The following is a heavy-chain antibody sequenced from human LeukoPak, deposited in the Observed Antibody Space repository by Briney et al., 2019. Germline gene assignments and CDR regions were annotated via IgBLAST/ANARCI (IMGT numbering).Heavy chain of an antibody. CDR3: ARRNTEVPDTLRLNAIDV. J-gene: IGHJ3*01. CDR2: MFYSGST. Sequence: SETLTLTCSVSGGSMKTPSHYWDWIRQSPGKGLEWIGSMFYSGSTYFNPSLRRRATISGDTSTNQISLSLTSVTAADTAVYFCARRNTEVPDTLRLNAIDVWGQGANVIVSS. CDR1: GGSMKTPSHY. D-gene: IGHD1/OR15-1a*01. V-gene: IGHV4-39*01.